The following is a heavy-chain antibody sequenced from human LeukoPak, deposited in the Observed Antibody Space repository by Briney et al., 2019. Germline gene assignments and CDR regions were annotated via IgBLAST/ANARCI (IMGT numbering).Heavy chain of an antibody. CDR1: GFTLSSNY. Sequence: GGSLRLSRAPSGFTLSSNYMSWVRQAPGKGLEWVSSIYSGGSTYYTDSVKGRFTISRDNSKNTLYLQMNSLRAEDTAVYYCARDLAGYNSFDYWGQGTLVTVSS. V-gene: IGHV3-66*01. J-gene: IGHJ4*02. CDR3: ARDLAGYNSFDY. D-gene: IGHD5-24*01. CDR2: IYSGGST.